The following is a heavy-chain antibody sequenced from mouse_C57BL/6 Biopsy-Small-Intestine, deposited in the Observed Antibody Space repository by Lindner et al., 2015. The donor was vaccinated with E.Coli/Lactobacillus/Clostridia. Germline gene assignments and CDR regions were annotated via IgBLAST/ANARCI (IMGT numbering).Heavy chain of an antibody. CDR1: GFNIKDDY. V-gene: IGHV14-3*02. Sequence: VQLQESGAELVRPGASVKLSCTASGFNIKDDYMHWVKQRPKQGLEWIGRIDPANGNTKYVPKFQDKATITADTSSNTAYLQLSSLTSEDTAVYYCARSGYGNYFFSYWGQGTLVTVSA. D-gene: IGHD2-10*02. CDR3: ARSGYGNYFFSY. J-gene: IGHJ3*01. CDR2: IDPANGNT.